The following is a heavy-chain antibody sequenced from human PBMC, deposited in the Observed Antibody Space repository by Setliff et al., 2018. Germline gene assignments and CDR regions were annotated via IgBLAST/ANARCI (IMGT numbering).Heavy chain of an antibody. CDR3: ARGGTYRYFDY. CDR1: GDSISDAS. J-gene: IGHJ4*02. Sequence: PSETLSLTCTVSGDSISDASIMAWIRQPPGKGLEFIGYVFYNGAAKYDPSLKSRVTMSVDTSKTQFSLKLNSMTTADTAVYYCARGGTYRYFDYWGRGALVTVSS. CDR2: VFYNGAA. V-gene: IGHV4-59*01.